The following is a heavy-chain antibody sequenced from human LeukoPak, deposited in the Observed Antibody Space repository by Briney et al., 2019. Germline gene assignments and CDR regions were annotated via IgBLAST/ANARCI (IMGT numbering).Heavy chain of an antibody. J-gene: IGHJ4*02. Sequence: GGSLRLSCTASGFTFDAFTMNWVRQAPGKGLEWVSYISSSGSTIYYADSVKGRFTISRDNAKNSLYLQMNSLRAEDTAVYYCARVLYSSSSYYFDYWGQGTLVTVSS. V-gene: IGHV3-48*04. CDR3: ARVLYSSSSYYFDY. D-gene: IGHD6-6*01. CDR1: GFTFDAFT. CDR2: ISSSGSTI.